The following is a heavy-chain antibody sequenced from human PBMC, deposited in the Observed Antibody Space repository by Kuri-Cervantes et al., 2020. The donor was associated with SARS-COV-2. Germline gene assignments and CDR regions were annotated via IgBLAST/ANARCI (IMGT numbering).Heavy chain of an antibody. Sequence: SETLSLTCTVSGGSVSSGSYYWSWIRQPPGEGLEWIGYIYHSGSTYYNPPLKSRVTISVDRSKNQFSLKLSSVTAADTAVYYCATYDLQYGYYFDYWGQGTLVTVSS. J-gene: IGHJ4*02. CDR2: IYHSGST. CDR1: GGSVSSGSYY. V-gene: IGHV4-30-2*01. D-gene: IGHD4-11*01. CDR3: ATYDLQYGYYFDY.